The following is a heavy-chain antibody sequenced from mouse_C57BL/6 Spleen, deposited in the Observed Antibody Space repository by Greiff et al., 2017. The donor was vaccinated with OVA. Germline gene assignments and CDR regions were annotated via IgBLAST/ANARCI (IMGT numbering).Heavy chain of an antibody. CDR3: ARDYDGYYDAWFAY. D-gene: IGHD2-3*01. J-gene: IGHJ3*01. Sequence: EVQLVESGGGLVKPGGSLKLSCAASGFTFSSYAMSWVRQTPEKRLEWVATISDGGSYTYYPDNVQGRFTISRDNAKNNLYLQMSHLQSEDTALYYCARDYDGYYDAWFAYWGQGTLVTVSA. CDR1: GFTFSSYA. CDR2: ISDGGSYT. V-gene: IGHV5-4*01.